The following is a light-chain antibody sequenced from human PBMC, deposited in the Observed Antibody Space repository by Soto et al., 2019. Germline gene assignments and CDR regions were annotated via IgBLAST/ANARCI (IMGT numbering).Light chain of an antibody. J-gene: IGLJ1*01. CDR2: DVS. V-gene: IGLV2-14*01. Sequence: QSVLTQPASVSGSPGQSITISCTGTSSDVGDYNYVSWYQQHPGKAPKFMIYDVSIRPSGVSNRFSGSKSGNTASLTISGLQAEDEADYYCSSYTNGSRYVFATGTKVTVL. CDR3: SSYTNGSRYV. CDR1: SSDVGDYNY.